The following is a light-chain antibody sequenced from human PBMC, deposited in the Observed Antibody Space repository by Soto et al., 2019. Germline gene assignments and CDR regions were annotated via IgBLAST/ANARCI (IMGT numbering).Light chain of an antibody. CDR2: KND. CDR3: AVWDDSLTAYL. CDR1: TSNIGKNF. J-gene: IGLJ1*01. Sequence: QSVLTQPPSASGTPGQRVTISCSGSTSNIGKNFVYWYQQLPGVAPRLLIYKNDQRPSGVPDRFSGSKSGTSASLAISGVRPEDEADYFCAVWDDSLTAYLFGSGTKVTVL. V-gene: IGLV1-47*01.